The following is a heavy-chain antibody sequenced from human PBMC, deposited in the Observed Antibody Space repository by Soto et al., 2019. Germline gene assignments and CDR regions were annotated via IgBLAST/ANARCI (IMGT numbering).Heavy chain of an antibody. Sequence: DVQLLESGGGLVQPGGSLTLSCAASRFTFSDFAMNWVRQAPGKGLEWVSSIGGGGTDTYYADSVKGRFTISRDNSKNTLYLQMDSLRDEDTAVYYCAKDAVSYNGKWDWFDSWGQGTRVIVSS. CDR1: RFTFSDFA. CDR2: IGGGGTDT. J-gene: IGHJ5*01. D-gene: IGHD1-20*01. CDR3: AKDAVSYNGKWDWFDS. V-gene: IGHV3-23*01.